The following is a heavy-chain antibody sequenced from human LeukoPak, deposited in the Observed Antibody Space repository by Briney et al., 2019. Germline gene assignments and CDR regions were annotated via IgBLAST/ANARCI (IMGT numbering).Heavy chain of an antibody. CDR1: GGSISSGSYY. J-gene: IGHJ6*03. Sequence: SETLSLTCTVSGGSISSGSYYWGWIRQPPGKGLEWIGSIYYRGSTYYNPSLQSRVTISIDTSKNQFSLKLRFVTAADTAVYYCARVRCSGGSCPYYYYYYYMDVWGKGTTVTVSS. CDR3: ARVRCSGGSCPYYYYYYYMDV. V-gene: IGHV4-39*07. D-gene: IGHD2-15*01. CDR2: IYYRGST.